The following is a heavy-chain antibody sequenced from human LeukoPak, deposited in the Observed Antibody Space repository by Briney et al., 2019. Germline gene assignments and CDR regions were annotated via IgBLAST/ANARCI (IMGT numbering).Heavy chain of an antibody. CDR1: GFTFSNYA. Sequence: AGGSLRLSRAASGFTFSNYAMSWVRQAPGKGLEWVSAITDSGGSTYYADSVQGRFTISRENSKNTLYLQMNSLRAEDTAVYYCTKGSASARPYYFDSWGQGTLITVSS. J-gene: IGHJ4*02. D-gene: IGHD2-15*01. V-gene: IGHV3-23*01. CDR3: TKGSASARPYYFDS. CDR2: ITDSGGST.